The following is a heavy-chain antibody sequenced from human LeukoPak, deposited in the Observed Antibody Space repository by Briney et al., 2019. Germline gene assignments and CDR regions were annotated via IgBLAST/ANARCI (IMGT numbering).Heavy chain of an antibody. D-gene: IGHD2-21*01. CDR2: IYYSGST. J-gene: IGHJ4*02. V-gene: IGHV4-39*07. Sequence: SETLSLTCTVSGGSISSSSYYWGWIRQPPGKGLEWIGSIYYSGSTYYNPSLKSRVTISVDTSKNQFSLKLTSVTAADTAVYYCARESRGGDCFDYWGQGTLATVSS. CDR3: ARESRGGDCFDY. CDR1: GGSISSSSYY.